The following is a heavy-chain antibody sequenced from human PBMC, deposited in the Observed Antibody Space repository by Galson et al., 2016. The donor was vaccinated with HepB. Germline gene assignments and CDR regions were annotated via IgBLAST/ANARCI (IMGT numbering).Heavy chain of an antibody. CDR1: GGSFSTYY. CDR3: ARGGRKGLWGYYFDY. D-gene: IGHD5-18*01. CDR2: INRSGSA. Sequence: SETLSLTCAVYGGSFSTYYWTWIRQPPGKGLEWIGEINRSGSANYNPSLKSRVTISVDTSKNQFSLKLTSVTAADTAVYYCARGGRKGLWGYYFDYWGQGTLVLVSS. J-gene: IGHJ4*02. V-gene: IGHV4-34*01.